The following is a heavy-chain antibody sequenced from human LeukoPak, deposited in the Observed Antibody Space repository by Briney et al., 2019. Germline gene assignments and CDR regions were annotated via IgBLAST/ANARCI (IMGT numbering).Heavy chain of an antibody. CDR2: ISYSGFT. Sequence: SETLSLTCTVSGGSISSYQWSWIRQPPGKGLEWIGYISYSGFTNYNPSLKSRVTISLDTSKNQFSLKLSSVTAADTAVYYCARGAVAGTVWFDYWGQGTLVTVSS. CDR1: GGSISSYQ. D-gene: IGHD6-19*01. CDR3: ARGAVAGTVWFDY. J-gene: IGHJ4*02. V-gene: IGHV4-59*12.